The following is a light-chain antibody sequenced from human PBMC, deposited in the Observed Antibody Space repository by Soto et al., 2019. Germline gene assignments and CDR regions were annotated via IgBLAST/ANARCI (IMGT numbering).Light chain of an antibody. CDR1: SSDIGAYNS. CDR3: ISYTSTSTRV. Sequence: QSALTQPASVSASPGQSITISCTGTSSDIGAYNSVSWYQQHPGKAPQLMIYDVSYRPSGISSRFSGSKSGNTASLTISGLQADDDADYYCISYTSTSTRVFGGGTKLTVL. CDR2: DVS. V-gene: IGLV2-14*01. J-gene: IGLJ2*01.